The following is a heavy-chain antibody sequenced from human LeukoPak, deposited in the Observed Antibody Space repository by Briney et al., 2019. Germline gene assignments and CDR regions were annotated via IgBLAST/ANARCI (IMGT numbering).Heavy chain of an antibody. CDR1: GYTFTNYP. CDR3: VREQGYSYGLVDY. D-gene: IGHD5-18*01. Sequence: ASVTVSPTPSGYTFTNYPMIWVRRAPGQGREWMGWMSTDTGNPTYPQGITGRFVFYFDTSDSTAYPRISSLKAEDTAVYYCVREQGYSYGLVDYWGEGTLLTASS. J-gene: IGHJ4*02. CDR2: MSTDTGNP. V-gene: IGHV7-4-1*02.